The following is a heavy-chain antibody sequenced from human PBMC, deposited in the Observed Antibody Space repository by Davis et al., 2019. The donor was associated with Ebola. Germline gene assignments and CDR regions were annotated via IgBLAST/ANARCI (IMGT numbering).Heavy chain of an antibody. Sequence: GESLKISCAASRFTFCDYYMSWIRQAPGKGLEWVSYISSSGNAIAYADSVKGRFTISRDNAKNSLYLRLNSLRAEDTALYHCARVNAVTGYSRFDSWGQGTLVTVSS. CDR3: ARVNAVTGYSRFDS. J-gene: IGHJ5*01. CDR2: ISSSGNAI. V-gene: IGHV3-11*01. CDR1: RFTFCDYY. D-gene: IGHD3-9*01.